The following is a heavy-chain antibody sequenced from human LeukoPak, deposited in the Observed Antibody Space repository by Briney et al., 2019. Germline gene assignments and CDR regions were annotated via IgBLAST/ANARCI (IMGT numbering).Heavy chain of an antibody. V-gene: IGHV4-39*02. CDR3: ARDPRIAAASYFDF. CDR2: IYYSGST. Sequence: PSETLSLTCTVSGGSISSSSYYWGWIRQPPGKGLEWIGSIYYSGSTYYNPSLKSRVTISVDTSKNQFSLKLSSVTAADTAVYYCARDPRIAAASYFDFWGQGTLVTVSS. CDR1: GGSISSSSYY. J-gene: IGHJ4*02. D-gene: IGHD6-13*01.